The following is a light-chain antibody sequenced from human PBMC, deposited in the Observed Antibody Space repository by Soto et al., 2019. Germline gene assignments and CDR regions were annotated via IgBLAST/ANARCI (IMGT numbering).Light chain of an antibody. J-gene: IGLJ1*01. Sequence: QSVLTRPASVSGSPGQSITISCTGTSSDVGGYNYVSWYQQHPVKAPKLMIYDVTNRPSGVSDRFSGSKSGNTASLTISGLQAEDEADYYCGSYTSSSTPYVFGTGTKVTV. CDR3: GSYTSSSTPYV. V-gene: IGLV2-14*01. CDR2: DVT. CDR1: SSDVGGYNY.